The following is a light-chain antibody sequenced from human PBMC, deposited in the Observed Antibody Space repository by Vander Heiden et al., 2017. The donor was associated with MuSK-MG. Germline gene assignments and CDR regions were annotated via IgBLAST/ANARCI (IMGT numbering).Light chain of an antibody. CDR2: DVT. Sequence: QSALTQPRSVSGSPGQSVTISCTGTRSDVGGYNYVSWYQTHPGKAPKLMIYDVTKRPSGVPNRFSGSKSGNTASLTISGLQAEDEADYYCSSYTSSYTYVFGTGTKVTVL. CDR1: RSDVGGYNY. V-gene: IGLV2-11*01. J-gene: IGLJ1*01. CDR3: SSYTSSYTYV.